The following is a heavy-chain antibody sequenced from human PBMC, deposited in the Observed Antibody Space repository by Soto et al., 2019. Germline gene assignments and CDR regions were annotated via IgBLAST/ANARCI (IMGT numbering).Heavy chain of an antibody. D-gene: IGHD2-2*01. J-gene: IGHJ4*02. CDR1: GFTFSDHY. CDR2: TRNKANSYNT. Sequence: EVQLVESGGGLVQPGGSLRLSCAASGFTFSDHYMDWVRQAPGKGLEWVGRTRNKANSYNTEDAASVKGRFTSSRDASTNSRYLQMNSLNTEDTAVHYCASSLGYSCSGDCLQYYFDYWGQGTLVTVSS. CDR3: ASSLGYSCSGDCLQYYFDY. V-gene: IGHV3-72*01.